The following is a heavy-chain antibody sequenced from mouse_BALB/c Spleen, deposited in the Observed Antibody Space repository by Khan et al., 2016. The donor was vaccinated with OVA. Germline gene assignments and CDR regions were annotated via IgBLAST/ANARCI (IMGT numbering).Heavy chain of an antibody. V-gene: IGHV14-3*02. CDR2: IDPANGTT. CDR1: GFNIKDTY. Sequence: VQLQQSGAELVKPGASVKLSCTASGFNIKDTYMHWVQQRPEQGLEWIGRIDPANGTTKYDPKFQGKATITADTSSNTAYLQLSSLTSEDTAGYDGARGDSGAMDYWGQGTSVTVSS. CDR3: ARGDSGAMDY. J-gene: IGHJ4*01.